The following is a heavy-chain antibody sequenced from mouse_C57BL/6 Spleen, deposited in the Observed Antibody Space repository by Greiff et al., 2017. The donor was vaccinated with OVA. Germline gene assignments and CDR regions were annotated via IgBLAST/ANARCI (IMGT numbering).Heavy chain of an antibody. CDR2: IDPENGDT. J-gene: IGHJ3*01. CDR3: TTNFFGAWFAY. CDR1: GFNIKDDY. Sequence: DVQLQESGAELVRPGASVKLSCTASGFNIKDDYMHWVKQRPEQGLEWIGWIDPENGDTEYASKFQGKATITADTSSNTAYLQLSSLTSEDTAVYYCTTNFFGAWFAYWGQGTLVTVSA. V-gene: IGHV14-4*01.